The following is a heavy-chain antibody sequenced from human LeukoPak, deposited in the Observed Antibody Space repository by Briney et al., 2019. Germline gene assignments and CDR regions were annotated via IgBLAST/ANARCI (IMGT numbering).Heavy chain of an antibody. D-gene: IGHD2-15*01. CDR2: TSSREPGT. CDR1: GFPLSSYA. V-gene: IGHV3-23*01. Sequence: GGSLRLSCAPSGFPLSSYAMSGARRGPGKGGEGVAATSSREPGTYHADSVRGRFTISRDNSKNTLYLQMNRLRVEDAAVYYCARAPVTSCRGAFCYPFDYWGQGALVTVSS. J-gene: IGHJ4*02. CDR3: ARAPVTSCRGAFCYPFDY.